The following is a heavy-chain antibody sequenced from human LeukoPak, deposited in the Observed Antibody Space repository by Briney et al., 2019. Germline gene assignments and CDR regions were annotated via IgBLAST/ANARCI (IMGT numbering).Heavy chain of an antibody. CDR2: IKRDGSEK. CDR1: GFTFNSYW. CDR3: ARLGPASSGWPESFDY. V-gene: IGHV3-7*03. J-gene: IGHJ4*02. D-gene: IGHD6-19*01. Sequence: GGSLRLSCAASGFTFNSYWMNWVRQAPGKGLEWVANIKRDGSEKYYVGSVKGRLTISRDNAKSSLDLQMNSLRVEDTAVYYCARLGPASSGWPESFDYWGQGTLVTVSS.